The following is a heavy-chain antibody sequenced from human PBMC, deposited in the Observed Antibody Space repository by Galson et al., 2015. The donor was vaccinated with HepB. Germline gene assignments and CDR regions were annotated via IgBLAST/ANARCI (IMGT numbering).Heavy chain of an antibody. CDR3: ARALRGYASGDDC. V-gene: IGHV3-11*06. J-gene: IGHJ4*02. CDR1: GFTFSAYY. Sequence: SLRLSCAASGFTFSAYYMSWIRQTPGKGLEWVSYISSTSSDTNYADSVKGRFTISRDNAKNSLYLQMNSLRAEDTAVYYCARALRGYASGDDCWGQGLVVTVSS. CDR2: ISSTSSDT. D-gene: IGHD5-18*01.